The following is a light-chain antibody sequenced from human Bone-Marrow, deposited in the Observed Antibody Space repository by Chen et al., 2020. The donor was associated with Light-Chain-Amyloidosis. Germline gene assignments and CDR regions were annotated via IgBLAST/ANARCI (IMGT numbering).Light chain of an antibody. CDR3: QQSSSAPQT. V-gene: IGKV1-39*01. CDR2: TSS. J-gene: IGKJ2*01. Sequence: QMTQSPSSLSASVGDRVTITCRASQSISIYLNRYQQKPGKAPNLLIYTSSNLQSGVPSRFSGSGSGTDFTITISSLQPEDCATYDCQQSSSAPQTVGQGTKLEIK. CDR1: QSISIY.